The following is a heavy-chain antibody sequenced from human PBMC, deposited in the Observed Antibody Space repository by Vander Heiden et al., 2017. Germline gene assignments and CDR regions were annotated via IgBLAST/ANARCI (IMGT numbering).Heavy chain of an antibody. V-gene: IGHV4-59*08. CDR2: IYYSGST. D-gene: IGHD3-22*01. CDR1: GGSISSYY. Sequence: QVQLQESGPGLVKPSETLSLTCTVSGGSISSYYCSWIRPPPGKGLEWIGYIYYSGSTNYNPSLKSRVTISVDTSKNQFSLKLSSVTAADTAVYYCARHYYDSSGYYDYWGQGTLVTVSS. CDR3: ARHYYDSSGYYDY. J-gene: IGHJ4*02.